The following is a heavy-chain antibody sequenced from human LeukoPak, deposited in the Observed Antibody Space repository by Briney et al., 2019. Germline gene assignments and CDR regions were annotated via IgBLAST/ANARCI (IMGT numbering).Heavy chain of an antibody. CDR2: ISHDGSNK. Sequence: GGSLRLSCAASGFTFSSYGMHWVRQAPGKGLEWVAVISHDGSNKYYADSVKGRFTISRDNSKNTLHLQMNSPRDEGTAVYYCAQMPRRRSWVYSIDSWGQGTLVTVSS. V-gene: IGHV3-30*18. CDR3: AQMPRRRSWVYSIDS. D-gene: IGHD6-13*01. CDR1: GFTFSSYG. J-gene: IGHJ4*02.